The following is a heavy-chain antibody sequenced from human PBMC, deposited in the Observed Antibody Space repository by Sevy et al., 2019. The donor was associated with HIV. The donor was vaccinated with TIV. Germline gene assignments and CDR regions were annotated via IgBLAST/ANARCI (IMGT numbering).Heavy chain of an antibody. CDR3: AREERSGTTTSFDY. CDR1: GFNFRNSW. CDR2: IKQDGYET. J-gene: IGHJ4*02. V-gene: IGHV3-7*01. D-gene: IGHD1-7*01. Sequence: GSLRLSCATFGFNFRNSWMAWVRQTPGKGLEFLADIKQDGYETYYVDSVKGRFTISRDNAKNSLHLQMNSLRVDDTAVYYCAREERSGTTTSFDYWGQGALVTVSS.